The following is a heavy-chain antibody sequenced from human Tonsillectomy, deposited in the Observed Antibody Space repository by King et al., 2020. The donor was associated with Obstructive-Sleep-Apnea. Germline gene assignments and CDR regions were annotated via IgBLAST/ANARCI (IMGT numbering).Heavy chain of an antibody. V-gene: IGHV4-59*01. CDR3: AGGSGGHRNNDALDI. D-gene: IGHD1-14*01. CDR2: AYYSGST. Sequence: VQLQESGPGLVKPSETLSLTCSVPDGSISSYYWYCIRQPPGKGLEWIGFAYYSGSTDYNPSLKIRVTISVATSKNQLSLKLTSVTAADTAVYYCAGGSGGHRNNDALDIWGQGTTVTVPS. J-gene: IGHJ3*02. CDR1: DGSISSYY.